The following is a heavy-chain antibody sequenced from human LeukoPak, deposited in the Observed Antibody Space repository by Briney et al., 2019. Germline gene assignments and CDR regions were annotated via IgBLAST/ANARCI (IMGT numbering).Heavy chain of an antibody. CDR3: VSRNDILTGYYDY. D-gene: IGHD3-9*01. Sequence: GGSLRLSCAASGFTFSSYSMNWVRQAPGKGLEWVSSISSSSSYIYYADSVKGRFTISRDNAKNSLYLQMNSLRAEDTAVYYCVSRNDILTGYYDYWGQGTLVTVSS. V-gene: IGHV3-21*01. J-gene: IGHJ4*02. CDR2: ISSSSSYI. CDR1: GFTFSSYS.